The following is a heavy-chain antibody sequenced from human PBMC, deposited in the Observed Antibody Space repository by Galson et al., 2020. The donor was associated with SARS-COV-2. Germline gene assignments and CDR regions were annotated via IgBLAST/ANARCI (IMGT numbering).Heavy chain of an antibody. D-gene: IGHD1-26*01. CDR3: ARYPSWELLFSYTHAFDI. CDR1: GYSFTSYW. J-gene: IGHJ3*02. V-gene: IGHV5-51*01. CDR2: IYPGDSDT. Sequence: GESLKISCKGSGYSFTSYWIGWVRQMPGKGLEWMGIIYPGDSDTRYSPSFQGQVTISADKSISTAYLQWSSLKASDTAMYYCARYPSWELLFSYTHAFDIWGQGTMVTVSS.